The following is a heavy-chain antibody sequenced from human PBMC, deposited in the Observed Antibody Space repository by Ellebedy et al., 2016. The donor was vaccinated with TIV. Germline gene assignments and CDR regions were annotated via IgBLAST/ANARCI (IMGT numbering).Heavy chain of an antibody. CDR1: GFTFSSYS. CDR3: ARDRRYFDWSPDY. J-gene: IGHJ4*02. V-gene: IGHV3-21*01. D-gene: IGHD3-9*01. CDR2: ISSGGTYM. Sequence: GESLKISCAASGFTFSSYSMNWVRQAPGKGLEWVSSISSGGTYMYYADSVKGRFTISRDNAKNSLYLQMNSLRAEDTAVYYCARDRRYFDWSPDYWGQGTLVTVSS.